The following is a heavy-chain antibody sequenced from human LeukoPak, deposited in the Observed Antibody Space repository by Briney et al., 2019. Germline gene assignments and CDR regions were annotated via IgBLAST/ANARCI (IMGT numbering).Heavy chain of an antibody. Sequence: GASVKVSCKASGYTFTSYGISWVRQAPGQGLEGMGWISAYNGNTNYAQKLQGRVTMTTDTSTSTAYMELRSLRSDDTAVYYCARAPARRRIAVADGPSWFDPWGQGTLVTVSS. D-gene: IGHD6-19*01. J-gene: IGHJ5*02. V-gene: IGHV1-18*01. CDR1: GYTFTSYG. CDR2: ISAYNGNT. CDR3: ARAPARRRIAVADGPSWFDP.